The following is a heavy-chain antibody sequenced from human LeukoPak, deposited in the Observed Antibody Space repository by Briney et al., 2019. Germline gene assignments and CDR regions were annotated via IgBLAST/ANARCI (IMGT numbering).Heavy chain of an antibody. J-gene: IGHJ4*02. V-gene: IGHV3-30*18. CDR1: GFTFSSYG. CDR3: AKEVYFGSGSYPDY. Sequence: PGGSLGLSCAASGFTFSSYGMHWVRQAPGKGLEWLAVISPDGSNKHYADSVKGRFTISRDNSKNTLYLQMNSLRVDDTAVYNCAKEVYFGSGSYPDYWGQGTLVTVSS. CDR2: ISPDGSNK. D-gene: IGHD3-10*01.